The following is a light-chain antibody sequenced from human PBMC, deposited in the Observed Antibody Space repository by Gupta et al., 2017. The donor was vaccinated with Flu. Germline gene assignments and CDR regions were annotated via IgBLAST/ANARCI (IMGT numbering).Light chain of an antibody. CDR2: MAS. CDR3: QQYNSYPWT. J-gene: IGKJ1*01. CDR1: QSISRW. Sequence: ITCRASQSISRWLAWHQQKPGKAPKFLIYMASSLEPGVPSRFSGSGSGTEFTLTISSLQPDDFASYYCQQYNSYPWTFGQGTKVAI. V-gene: IGKV1-5*03.